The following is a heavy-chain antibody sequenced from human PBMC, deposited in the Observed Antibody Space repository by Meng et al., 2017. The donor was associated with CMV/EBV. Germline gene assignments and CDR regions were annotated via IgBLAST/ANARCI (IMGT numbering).Heavy chain of an antibody. CDR2: IYWDDDK. V-gene: IGHV2-5*02. Sequence: ITLKDPAPTLVHPPQTLTLTCTFSGFSLSTSGVGVGWIRQPPGKALEWLALIYWDDDKRYSPSLKSRLTITKDTSKNQVVLTMTNMDPVDTATYYCAHKGRRMAAAGINWFDPWGQGTLVTVSS. J-gene: IGHJ5*02. CDR3: AHKGRRMAAAGINWFDP. CDR1: GFSLSTSGVG. D-gene: IGHD6-13*01.